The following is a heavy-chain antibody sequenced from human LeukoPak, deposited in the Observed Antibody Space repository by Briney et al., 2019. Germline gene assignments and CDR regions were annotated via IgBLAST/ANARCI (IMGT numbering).Heavy chain of an antibody. J-gene: IGHJ5*02. D-gene: IGHD3-9*01. CDR3: ARGSDDDILTGYYRFDP. CDR1: GGSFSGYY. CDR2: INHSGST. V-gene: IGHV4-34*01. Sequence: SETLSLTCAVYGGSFSGYYWSWIRQPPGKGLEWIGGINHSGSTNYNPSLKSRVTISVDTSKNQFSLKLSSVTAADTAVYYCARGSDDDILTGYYRFDPWGQGTLVTVSS.